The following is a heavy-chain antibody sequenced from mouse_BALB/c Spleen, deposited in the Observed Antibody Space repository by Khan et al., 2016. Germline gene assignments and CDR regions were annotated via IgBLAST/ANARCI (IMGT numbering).Heavy chain of an antibody. CDR3: GRHSLRLQAMDY. CDR1: GYLFTGYF. D-gene: IGHD1-2*01. CDR2: INHYNGDT. J-gene: IGHJ4*01. V-gene: IGHV1-37*01. Sequence: VQLQQPGPELVKPGVSVKISCKASGYLFTGYFMNWVKQSHGKSLEWIGRINHYNGDTFYNQKFKGKALLTVDKSSSTAPMELLSLTSEDSAVYYCGRHSLRLQAMDYGGQGTSVTVSS.